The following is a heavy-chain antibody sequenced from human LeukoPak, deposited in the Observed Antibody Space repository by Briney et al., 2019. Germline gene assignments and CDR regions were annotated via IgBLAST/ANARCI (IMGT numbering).Heavy chain of an antibody. CDR2: IKTILDGGRT. CDR1: GFTFSNAY. Sequence: GGSLRLSCVASGFTFSNAYMSWVRQAPGKGLEWVGRIKTILDGGRTDYAAPVKGRFTISRDDSKNTLYLQMKSLETEDTAIYYCATDQWEGDFWGQGTLVTVSS. D-gene: IGHD1-26*01. CDR3: ATDQWEGDF. V-gene: IGHV3-15*01. J-gene: IGHJ4*02.